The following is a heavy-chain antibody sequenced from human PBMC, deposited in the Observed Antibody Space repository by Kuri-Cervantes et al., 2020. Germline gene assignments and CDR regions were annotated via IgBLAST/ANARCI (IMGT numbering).Heavy chain of an antibody. D-gene: IGHD3-10*01. V-gene: IGHV4-61*02. J-gene: IGHJ6*02. Sequence: SETLSLTCTVSGGSISSGSYYWSWIRQPAGKGLEWIGRIYTSGSTNYNPSLKSRVTISVDTSKNQFSLKLSSVTAADTAVYYCAGLRGVAFMDVRGQGTTVTVSS. CDR1: GGSISSGSYY. CDR3: AGLRGVAFMDV. CDR2: IYTSGST.